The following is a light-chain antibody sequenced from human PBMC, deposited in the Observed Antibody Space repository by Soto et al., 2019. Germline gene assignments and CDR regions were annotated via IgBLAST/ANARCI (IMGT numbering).Light chain of an antibody. CDR3: QQRSNWPPIT. CDR1: QSVSSY. Sequence: EIVLTXXXAXXSXXXXEXXXXXCRASQSVSSYLAWYQQKPGQAXRLLIYXASNRATGIPARFSGSGSGTDFTLTISSLEPEDFAVYYCQQRSNWPPITFGQGTRLEIK. V-gene: IGKV3-11*01. CDR2: XAS. J-gene: IGKJ5*01.